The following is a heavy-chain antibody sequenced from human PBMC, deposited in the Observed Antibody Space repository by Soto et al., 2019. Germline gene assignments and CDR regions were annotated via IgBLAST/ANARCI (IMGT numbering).Heavy chain of an antibody. CDR1: GGSVNNANYF. D-gene: IGHD4-17*01. V-gene: IGHV4-31*03. J-gene: IGHJ6*02. Sequence: QVRLEESGPGLVKPSETLSLICSVSGGSVNNANYFWNWIRHHPENGLEWIGYIYYSGSTRYNPSFKSRATLSIDTSKNHCTLRLNSVTVADTAGYFCARDADYGGSRGGMDVWGRGTTVNVSS. CDR2: IYYSGST. CDR3: ARDADYGGSRGGMDV.